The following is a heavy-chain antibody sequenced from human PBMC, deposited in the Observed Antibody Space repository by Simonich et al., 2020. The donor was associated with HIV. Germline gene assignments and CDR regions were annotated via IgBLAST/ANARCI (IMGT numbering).Heavy chain of an antibody. CDR1: GYSFTSYW. Sequence: EVQLVQSGAEVKKPGESLKISCKGSGYSFTSYWIGWVRQMPGKGLEWMGNIYPGDSDTRYSPSCQGQVTISADKSISTAYLQWSSLKASDTAMYYCVRRLAVAGTYWYFDLWGRGTLVTVSS. CDR2: IYPGDSDT. V-gene: IGHV5-51*03. J-gene: IGHJ2*01. CDR3: VRRLAVAGTYWYFDL. D-gene: IGHD6-19*01.